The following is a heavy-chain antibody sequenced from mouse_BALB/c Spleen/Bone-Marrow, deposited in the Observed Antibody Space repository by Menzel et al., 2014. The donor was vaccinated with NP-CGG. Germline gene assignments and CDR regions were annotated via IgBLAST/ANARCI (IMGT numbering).Heavy chain of an antibody. CDR3: ARSGSSWFAY. CDR1: GYAFSSSW. Sequence: VQLQESGPELVKPGASVKISCKASGYAFSSSWMNWVKQRPGQGLEWIGRIYPGDGDTNYKGKFKGKATLTADKSSSTAYMQLSSLTSVDSAVYFCARSGSSWFAYRGQGPLVTVSA. CDR2: IYPGDGDT. J-gene: IGHJ3*01. D-gene: IGHD1-1*01. V-gene: IGHV1-82*01.